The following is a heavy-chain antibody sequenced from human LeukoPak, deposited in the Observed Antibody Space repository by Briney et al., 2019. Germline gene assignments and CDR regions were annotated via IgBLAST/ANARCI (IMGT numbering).Heavy chain of an antibody. D-gene: IGHD3-16*02. J-gene: IGHJ4*02. CDR3: ARLYYDYVWGSYPYDY. Sequence: DSVKGRFTISRDNSKSTLYLQMNRLRAEDTAVYYCARLYYDYVWGSYPYDYWGQGTLVTVSS. V-gene: IGHV3-30*01.